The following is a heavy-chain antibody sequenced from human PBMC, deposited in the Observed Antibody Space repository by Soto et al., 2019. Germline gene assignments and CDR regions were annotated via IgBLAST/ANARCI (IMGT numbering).Heavy chain of an antibody. V-gene: IGHV4-4*02. D-gene: IGHD3-3*01. J-gene: IGHJ6*02. CDR2: IYHSGST. CDR1: GGSISSSNW. CDR3: ASANLEWLLIGYYHGRNPRGMDV. Sequence: PSETLSLTCAVSGGSISSSNWWSWVRQPPGKGLEWIGEIYHSGSTNYNPSLKSRVTISVDKSKNQFSLKLSSVTAADTAVYYCASANLEWLLIGYYHGRNPRGMDVWGQGTTVTVSS.